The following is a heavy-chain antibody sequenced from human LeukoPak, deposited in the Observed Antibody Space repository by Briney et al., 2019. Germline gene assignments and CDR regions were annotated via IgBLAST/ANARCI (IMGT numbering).Heavy chain of an antibody. CDR3: ARKGRTGSAVFDY. Sequence: PSETLSLTCTVSGGSISSSSYYWGWIRQPPGKGLEWIGSIYYSGSTYYNPSLKSRVTISVDTSKNQFSLKLSSVTAADTAVYYCARKGRTGSAVFDYWGQGTLVTVSS. V-gene: IGHV4-39*07. D-gene: IGHD3/OR15-3a*01. CDR2: IYYSGST. CDR1: GGSISSSSYY. J-gene: IGHJ4*02.